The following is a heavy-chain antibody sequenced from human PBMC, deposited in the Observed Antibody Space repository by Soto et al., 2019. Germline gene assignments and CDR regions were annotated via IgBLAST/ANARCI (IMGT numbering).Heavy chain of an antibody. J-gene: IGHJ3*02. V-gene: IGHV5-51*01. CDR1: GDSFTSYW. Sequence: GASLXSSCKGSGDSFTSYWIGWVRQMTGKGLERMGIIYPGDSDTRYSPSFQGQVTISADKSISTAYLQWSSLKASDTAMYYCARQKYCSGGSCYSGQGLVAFDIWGQGTMVTVSS. CDR3: ARQKYCSGGSCYSGQGLVAFDI. D-gene: IGHD2-15*01. CDR2: IYPGDSDT.